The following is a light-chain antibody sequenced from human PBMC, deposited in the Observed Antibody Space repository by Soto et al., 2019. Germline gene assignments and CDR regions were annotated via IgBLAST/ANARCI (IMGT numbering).Light chain of an antibody. CDR2: KAS. Sequence: IQMTQSPSTLSASVGDRVTITCRASQSISTWLAWYQQKPGKAPNLLIYKASNLESGVPSRFSGSGSGTEFTLTISSLQPDDFATYYCQQNKTYPLTFGGGTTVEIK. CDR1: QSISTW. J-gene: IGKJ4*01. CDR3: QQNKTYPLT. V-gene: IGKV1-5*03.